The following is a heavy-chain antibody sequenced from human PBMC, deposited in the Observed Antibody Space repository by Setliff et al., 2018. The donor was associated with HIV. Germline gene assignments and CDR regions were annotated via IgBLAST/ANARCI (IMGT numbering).Heavy chain of an antibody. V-gene: IGHV1-8*02. CDR3: ARDGSSYYGSGSYTWFDP. CDR1: GYTFTSYD. J-gene: IGHJ5*02. Sequence: ASVKVSCKASGYTFTSYDINWVRQATGQGLEWMGWMNPNSGNTGYAQKFQGRVPMTRKISISTAYMELSSLRSEDTAVYYCARDGSSYYGSGSYTWFDPWGQGTLVTVSS. CDR2: MNPNSGNT. D-gene: IGHD3-10*01.